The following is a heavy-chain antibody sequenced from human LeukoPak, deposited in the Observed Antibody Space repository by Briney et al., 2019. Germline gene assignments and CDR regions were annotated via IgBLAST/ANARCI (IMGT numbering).Heavy chain of an antibody. D-gene: IGHD2-8*01. CDR3: ARRSVYDIRLGIDV. V-gene: IGHV4-34*12. J-gene: IGHJ6*02. CDR2: IIRSGST. Sequence: AETLSLTCAVCGGSFSGYYWSWIRQPPGKGLEWIGEIIRSGSTNYYTSLERRVTISVDTSKYQLSLRLSSETAADSAVYYCARRSVYDIRLGIDVWGQGTPVTVSS. CDR1: GGSFSGYY.